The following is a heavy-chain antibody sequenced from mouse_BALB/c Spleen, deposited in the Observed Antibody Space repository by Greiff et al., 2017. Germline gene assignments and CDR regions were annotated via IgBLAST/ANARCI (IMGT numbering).Heavy chain of an antibody. Sequence: EVKLEESGPGLVKPSQSLSLTCTVTGYSITSDYAWNWIRQFPGNKLEWMGYISYSGSTSYNPSLKSRISITRDTSKNQFFLQLNSVTTEDTATYYCARNYDYDAYYFDYWGQGTTLTVSS. CDR3: ARNYDYDAYYFDY. J-gene: IGHJ2*01. D-gene: IGHD2-4*01. CDR1: GYSITSDYA. CDR2: ISYSGST. V-gene: IGHV3-2*02.